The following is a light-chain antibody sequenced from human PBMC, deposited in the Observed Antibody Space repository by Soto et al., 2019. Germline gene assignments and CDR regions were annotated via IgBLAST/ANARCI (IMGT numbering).Light chain of an antibody. Sequence: SVLTQPPSASGTPGQGVTLSCSGRSSNIGSNTVNWYQQLPGTAPKLLIYSNNQRPSGVPDRFSGSKSGTSASLAISGLQSEDEADYYCAAWDDSLNGLVFGGGTKLTVL. V-gene: IGLV1-44*01. CDR2: SNN. CDR3: AAWDDSLNGLV. CDR1: SSNIGSNT. J-gene: IGLJ2*01.